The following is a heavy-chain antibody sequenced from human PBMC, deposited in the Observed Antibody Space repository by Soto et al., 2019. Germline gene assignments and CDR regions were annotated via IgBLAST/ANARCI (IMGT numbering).Heavy chain of an antibody. Sequence: ETLSLTCTVSGGSISSSSYYWGWIRQPPGKGLEWIGSIYYSGSTYYNPSLKSRVTISVDTSKNQFSLKLSSVTAADTAVYYCAIVDAHNWFDPWGQGTLVTVSS. CDR1: GGSISSSSYY. J-gene: IGHJ5*02. CDR3: AIVDAHNWFDP. CDR2: IYYSGST. D-gene: IGHD1-26*01. V-gene: IGHV4-39*01.